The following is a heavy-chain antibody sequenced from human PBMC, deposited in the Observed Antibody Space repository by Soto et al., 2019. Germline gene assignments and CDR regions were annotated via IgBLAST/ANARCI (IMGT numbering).Heavy chain of an antibody. V-gene: IGHV1-24*01. CDR3: ARASLWFGESPLDY. Sequence: GASVKVSCKVSGYTLTELSMHWVRQAPGKGLEWMGGFDPEDGETIYAQKFQGRVTMTEDTSTDTAYMELSSLRSEDTAVYYCARASLWFGESPLDYWGQGTLVTVSS. CDR2: FDPEDGET. CDR1: GYTLTELS. J-gene: IGHJ4*02. D-gene: IGHD3-10*01.